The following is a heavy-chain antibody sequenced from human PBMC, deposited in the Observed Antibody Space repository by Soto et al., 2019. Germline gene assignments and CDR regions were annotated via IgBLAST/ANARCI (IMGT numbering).Heavy chain of an antibody. V-gene: IGHV3-33*01. Sequence: LRLSCAASGFTFSSCGMRWVRQAPGKGLEWVAVIWYDGSNKYYADSVKGRFTISRDNSKNTLYLQMNSLRAEDTAVYYCARDLFSRSKLRFLEWSSHYYYYGMDVWGQGTTVTVSS. D-gene: IGHD3-3*01. CDR1: GFTFSSCG. CDR2: IWYDGSNK. J-gene: IGHJ6*02. CDR3: ARDLFSRSKLRFLEWSSHYYYYGMDV.